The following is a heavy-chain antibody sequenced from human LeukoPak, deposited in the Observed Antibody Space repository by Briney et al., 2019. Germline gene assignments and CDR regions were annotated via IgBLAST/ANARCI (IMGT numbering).Heavy chain of an antibody. CDR2: ISAYNGNT. CDR1: GYTFTSYG. Sequence: RASVKVSCKASGYTFTSYGISWVRQAPGQGLEWMGWISAYNGNTNYAQKLQGRVTMTTDTSTSTAYMELRSLRSDYTAVYYCARAPGTTAAGIYYMDVWGKGTTVTISS. V-gene: IGHV1-18*01. J-gene: IGHJ6*03. CDR3: ARAPGTTAAGIYYMDV. D-gene: IGHD6-13*01.